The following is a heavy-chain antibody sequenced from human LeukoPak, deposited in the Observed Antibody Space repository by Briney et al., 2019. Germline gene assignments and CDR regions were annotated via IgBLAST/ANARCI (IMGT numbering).Heavy chain of an antibody. CDR2: INHSGST. J-gene: IGHJ3*02. D-gene: IGHD3-22*01. CDR3: ARVGYYDSSGYSDAFDI. Sequence: TSETLSLTCAVYGGSFSGYYWSWIRQPPGKGLEWIGEINHSGSTNYNPSLKSRVTMSVDTSKNQFSLKLSSVTAADTAVYYCARVGYYDSSGYSDAFDIWGQGTMVTVSS. V-gene: IGHV4-34*01. CDR1: GGSFSGYY.